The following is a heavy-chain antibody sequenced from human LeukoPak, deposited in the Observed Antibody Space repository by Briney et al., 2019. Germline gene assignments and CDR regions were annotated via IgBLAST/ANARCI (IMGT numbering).Heavy chain of an antibody. CDR1: GYSFTNYW. D-gene: IGHD6-19*01. Sequence: GGALQISSKGSGYSFTNYWIGWARPMPGKGLAWMGISYPGDSDTRYSPSFQGQVTISADKSISTAYLQWSSLKASDTAMYYCARDSPYSSGWRDACDIWGQGTMVTVSS. CDR3: ARDSPYSSGWRDACDI. J-gene: IGHJ3*02. V-gene: IGHV5-51*01. CDR2: SYPGDSDT.